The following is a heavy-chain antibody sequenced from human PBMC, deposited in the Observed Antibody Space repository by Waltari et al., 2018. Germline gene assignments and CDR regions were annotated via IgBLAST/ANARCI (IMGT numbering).Heavy chain of an antibody. D-gene: IGHD6-19*01. Sequence: QVQLVQSGAEVKKPGASVKVSCKASGYTFTGYYMHWVRQAPGQGLEWMGRSNTNRGGTNYAQKVQGRVTMTRDTSISTAYMELSRRRSDDTAVYYCARKGGSGHSRKPYDAFDIWGQGTMVTVSS. CDR1: GYTFTGYY. CDR2: SNTNRGGT. J-gene: IGHJ3*02. V-gene: IGHV1-2*02. CDR3: ARKGGSGHSRKPYDAFDI.